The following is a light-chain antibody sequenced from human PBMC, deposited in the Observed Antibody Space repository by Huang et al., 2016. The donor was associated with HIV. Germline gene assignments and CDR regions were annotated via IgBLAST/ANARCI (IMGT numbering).Light chain of an antibody. J-gene: IGKJ4*01. V-gene: IGKV3-15*01. Sequence: EIVMTQSPATLSVSPGERATLSCRASQSINNNLAWYQQQPGQAPRLLIFGASTGATDSPAKFSGSGSGTEFTLTISSLQSEDFAVYYCQQYNDWPLTFGGGTKVEIK. CDR2: GAS. CDR1: QSINNN. CDR3: QQYNDWPLT.